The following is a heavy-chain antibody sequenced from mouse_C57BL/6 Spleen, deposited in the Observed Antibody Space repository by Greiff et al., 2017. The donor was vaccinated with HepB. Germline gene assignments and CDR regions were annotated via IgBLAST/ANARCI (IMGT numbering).Heavy chain of an antibody. Sequence: QVQLKQSGPELVKPGASVKISCKASGYSFTSYYIHWVKQRPGQGLEWIGWIYPGSGNTKYNEKFKGKATLTADTSSSTAYMQLSSLTSEDSAVYYCARETHYGDYYAMYYWGQGTSVTVSS. V-gene: IGHV1-66*01. CDR2: IYPGSGNT. D-gene: IGHD1-1*01. CDR3: ARETHYGDYYAMYY. CDR1: GYSFTSYY. J-gene: IGHJ4*01.